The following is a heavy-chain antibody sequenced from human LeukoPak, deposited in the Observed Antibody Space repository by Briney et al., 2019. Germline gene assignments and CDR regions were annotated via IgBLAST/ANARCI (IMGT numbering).Heavy chain of an antibody. J-gene: IGHJ4*02. Sequence: PGGSLRLSCAASGFTFSTYSMNWVRQAPGKGLEWVANIKQDGSEKYYVDSVKGRFTISRDNAKNSLYLQMNSLRAEDTAVYYCARDYGDSSGYYFDYWGQGTLVTVSS. CDR2: IKQDGSEK. D-gene: IGHD3-22*01. CDR1: GFTFSTYS. V-gene: IGHV3-7*01. CDR3: ARDYGDSSGYYFDY.